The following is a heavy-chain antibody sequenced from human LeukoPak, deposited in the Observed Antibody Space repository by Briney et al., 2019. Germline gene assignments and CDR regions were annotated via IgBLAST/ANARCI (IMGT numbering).Heavy chain of an antibody. CDR3: ARGGGIQSCGGKTCFRGFVY. CDR1: GYGFSDYY. J-gene: IGHJ4*02. Sequence: ASVKVSCKTSGYGFSDYYMHWVRQAPGQGLEYMGWINPNSGDNSCAQKFQGRVSMTRDASITTLYMELTSLRSDDTAVYFCARGGGIQSCGGKTCFRGFVYWGQGTLVTVSS. D-gene: IGHD2-21*01. V-gene: IGHV1-2*02. CDR2: INPNSGDN.